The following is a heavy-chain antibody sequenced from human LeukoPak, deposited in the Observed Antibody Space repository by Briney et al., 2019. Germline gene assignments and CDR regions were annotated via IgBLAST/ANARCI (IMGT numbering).Heavy chain of an antibody. CDR3: ARVTGYMIEDYFDY. D-gene: IGHD3-22*01. Sequence: PSETLSLTCTVSGGSLSSSSYYWGWIRQPPGRGLEWLGSIYYSGSTYYNPSLKSRVTISVDTSKNQFSLKLSSVTAADTAVYYCARVTGYMIEDYFDYWGQGTLVTVSS. J-gene: IGHJ4*02. CDR2: IYYSGST. CDR1: GGSLSSSSYY. V-gene: IGHV4-39*07.